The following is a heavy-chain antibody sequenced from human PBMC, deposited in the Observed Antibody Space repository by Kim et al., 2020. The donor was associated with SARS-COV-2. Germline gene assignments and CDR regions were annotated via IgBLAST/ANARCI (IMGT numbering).Heavy chain of an antibody. D-gene: IGHD3-16*02. Sequence: GGSLRLSCAASGFTFSDYYMRWIRQAPGKGLEWVSYISSSSSYTTYADSVKGRFTISRDNAKNSLYLQMNSLRAEDTAVYYCARVGYDYVWGSYRDYYYYCGMDVGGRGPTVSVS. CDR2: ISSSSSYT. CDR1: GFTFSDYY. J-gene: IGHJ6*02. CDR3: ARVGYDYVWGSYRDYYYYCGMDV. V-gene: IGHV3-11*05.